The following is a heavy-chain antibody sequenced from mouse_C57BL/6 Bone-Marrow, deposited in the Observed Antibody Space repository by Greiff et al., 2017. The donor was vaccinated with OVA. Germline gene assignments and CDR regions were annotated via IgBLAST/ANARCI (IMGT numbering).Heavy chain of an antibody. V-gene: IGHV1-85*01. J-gene: IGHJ3*01. CDR3: ARRGLRLKGFAY. CDR2: IYPRDGSN. Sequence: VQLVESGPELVKPGASVKLSCKASGYTFTSYDINWVKQRPGQGLEWIGWIYPRDGSNKYNEKFKGKATLTVDTSSSTAYMELHSLTSEDSAVYFCARRGLRLKGFAYWGQGTLVTVSA. CDR1: GYTFTSYD. D-gene: IGHD2-2*01.